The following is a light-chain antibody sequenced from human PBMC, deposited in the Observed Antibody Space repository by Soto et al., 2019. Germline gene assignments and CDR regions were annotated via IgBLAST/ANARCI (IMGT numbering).Light chain of an antibody. V-gene: IGKV3-20*01. Sequence: EIVLTRSPGTLSLSPGERATLSCRASQSLSSSYLAWYQQKPGQAPRLLIYGASTRATGIPARFSGSGSGTDFTLTISSLQPEDFATYYCQQSYSTLSITFGQGTRLAIK. CDR3: QQSYSTLSIT. CDR1: QSLSSSY. CDR2: GAS. J-gene: IGKJ5*01.